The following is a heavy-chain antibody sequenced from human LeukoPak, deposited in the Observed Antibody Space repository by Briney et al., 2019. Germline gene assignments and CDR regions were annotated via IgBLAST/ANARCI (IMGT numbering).Heavy chain of an antibody. D-gene: IGHD3-16*01. CDR3: AREHHDGSPEI. Sequence: GGSLRLSCAVSGFTFSGSAMHWVRQAPGKGLEWVAVISYDGSNKYYADSVKGRFTISRDNSKNTLYLQMNSLRAEDTAVYYCAREHHDGSPEIWGQGTMVTVSS. CDR2: ISYDGSNK. J-gene: IGHJ3*02. V-gene: IGHV3-30-3*01. CDR1: GFTFSGSA.